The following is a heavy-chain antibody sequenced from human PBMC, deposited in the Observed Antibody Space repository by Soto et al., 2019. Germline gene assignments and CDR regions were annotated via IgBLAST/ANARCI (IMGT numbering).Heavy chain of an antibody. J-gene: IGHJ6*02. V-gene: IGHV3-23*01. CDR1: GFSFSNYA. D-gene: IGHD3-3*01. CDR2: ISHNGATT. CDR3: VKDWSGDNCPCMDV. Sequence: EVQLLESGGGLIQPGGSLRLSCAAAGFSFSNYAMTWVRQAPGKGLEWVSTISHNGATTYYADSVKGRFTISRDNSKNTVYLQMNGLRAEEAAIYYCVKDWSGDNCPCMDVWGQGTTVTVSS.